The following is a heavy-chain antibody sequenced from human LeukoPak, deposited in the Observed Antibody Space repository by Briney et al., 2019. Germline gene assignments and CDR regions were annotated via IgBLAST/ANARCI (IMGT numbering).Heavy chain of an antibody. D-gene: IGHD6-6*01. V-gene: IGHV4-39*01. CDR2: INHSGST. CDR1: GGSISSRNYY. CDR3: ARRAEYSSPFYYYYYMDV. Sequence: SETLSLTCTVSGGSISSRNYYWGWIRQPPGKGLEWIGEINHSGSTNYNPSLKSRVTLSVDTSKNQFSLKLSSVTAADTAVYYCARRAEYSSPFYYYYYMDVWGKGTTVTVSS. J-gene: IGHJ6*03.